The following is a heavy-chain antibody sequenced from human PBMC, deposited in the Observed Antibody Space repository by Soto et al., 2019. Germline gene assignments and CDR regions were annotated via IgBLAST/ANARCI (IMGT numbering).Heavy chain of an antibody. Sequence: SGGSLRLSCTVSGFAFNNYGINWVRQAPGKGLEWVSSISKSDYTYYTDSVKGRFAISRDNAKSSVSLQMNTLRVEDTAVYYCAREDSIIIPDVSDFWGQGTLVTVSS. D-gene: IGHD3-22*01. CDR1: GFAFNNYG. J-gene: IGHJ4*02. V-gene: IGHV3-21*01. CDR3: AREDSIIIPDVSDF. CDR2: ISKSDYT.